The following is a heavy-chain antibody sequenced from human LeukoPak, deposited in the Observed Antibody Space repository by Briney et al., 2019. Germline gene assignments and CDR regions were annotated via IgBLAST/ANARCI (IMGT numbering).Heavy chain of an antibody. D-gene: IGHD6-13*01. V-gene: IGHV3-9*01. Sequence: PGRSLRLSCAASGFTFDDYAMHWVRQAPGKGLEWVSGISWNSGSIGYADSVKGRFTISRDNAKNSLYLQMNSLRAEDTALYYCGKDMETRTLAAAGTFDYWGQGTLVTVSS. CDR3: GKDMETRTLAAAGTFDY. J-gene: IGHJ4*02. CDR1: GFTFDDYA. CDR2: ISWNSGSI.